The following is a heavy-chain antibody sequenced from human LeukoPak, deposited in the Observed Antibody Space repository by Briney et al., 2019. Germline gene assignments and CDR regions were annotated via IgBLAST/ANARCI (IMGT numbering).Heavy chain of an antibody. CDR3: ARFEYSSSHFDY. J-gene: IGHJ4*02. CDR1: GYTFTGYY. Sequence: GASVKVSCKASGYTFTGYYIHWLRQAPGQGLEWMGRINPNSDDTYYAQKFQGRVTMTRDTSISTPYMELSSLRSDDTAVYYCARFEYSSSHFDYWGQGTLVTVSS. V-gene: IGHV1-2*06. D-gene: IGHD6-6*01. CDR2: INPNSDDT.